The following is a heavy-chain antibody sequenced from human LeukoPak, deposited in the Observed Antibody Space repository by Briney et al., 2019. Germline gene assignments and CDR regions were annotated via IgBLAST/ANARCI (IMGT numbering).Heavy chain of an antibody. J-gene: IGHJ4*02. CDR1: GYTFTGYY. D-gene: IGHD3-16*02. V-gene: IGHV1-2*02. CDR2: VNPNSGDT. CDR3: ASAKRQNYDYVWGSYRYTVLES. Sequence: ASVKVSCKASGYTFTGYYLHWVRQAPGQGLEWMGCVNPNSGDTNYAQKFQGSVTMTRDTSISTVYMELSRLRSDDTAVYYCASAKRQNYDYVWGSYRYTVLESWGQGTLVTVSS.